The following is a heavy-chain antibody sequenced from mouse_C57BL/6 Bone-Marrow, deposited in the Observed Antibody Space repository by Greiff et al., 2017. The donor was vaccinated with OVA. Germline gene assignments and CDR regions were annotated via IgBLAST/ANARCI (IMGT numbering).Heavy chain of an antibody. CDR3: ARRGTSGDY. D-gene: IGHD3-1*01. CDR2: ISSGGSYT. V-gene: IGHV5-6*01. Sequence: EVKLMESGGDLVKPGGSLKLSCAASGFTFSSYGMSWVRQTPDKRLEWVATISSGGSYTYYPDSVKGRFTISRDNAKNTLYLQMSSLKSEDTAMYYCARRGTSGDYWGQGTSVTVSS. CDR1: GFTFSSYG. J-gene: IGHJ4*01.